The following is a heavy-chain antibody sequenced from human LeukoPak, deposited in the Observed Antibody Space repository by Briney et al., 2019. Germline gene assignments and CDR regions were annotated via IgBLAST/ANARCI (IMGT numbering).Heavy chain of an antibody. CDR3: ARGNCSSTSCYAAGDGMDV. CDR1: GGSISTYY. Sequence: SETLSLTCTVSGGSISTYYWSWIRQPPGKGLEWIGYIYYSGSTNYNPSLKSRVTISLDTSKNQFSLKLSSVTAADTAVYYCARGNCSSTSCYAAGDGMDVWGQGTTVTVSS. D-gene: IGHD2-2*01. J-gene: IGHJ6*02. V-gene: IGHV4-59*12. CDR2: IYYSGST.